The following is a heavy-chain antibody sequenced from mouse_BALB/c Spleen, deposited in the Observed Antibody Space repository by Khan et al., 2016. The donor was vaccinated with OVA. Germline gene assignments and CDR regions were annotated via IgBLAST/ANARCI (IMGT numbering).Heavy chain of an antibody. J-gene: IGHJ3*01. CDR1: GYSITSGYF. CDR2: IRYDGDS. V-gene: IGHV3-6*02. D-gene: IGHD3-1*01. CDR3: ARGGSSGPAWFAY. Sequence: EVQLQESGPGLVKPSQSLSLTCSVTGYSITSGYFWNWIRQFPGNNLEWMGYIRYDGDSNYNPSLKSRISITRDTSKNQFFLKMNSVTPEDTDTYYCARGGSSGPAWFAYWGQGTLVTVST.